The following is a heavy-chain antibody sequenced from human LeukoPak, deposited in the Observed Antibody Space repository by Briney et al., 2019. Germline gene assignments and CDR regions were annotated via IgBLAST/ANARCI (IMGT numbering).Heavy chain of an antibody. D-gene: IGHD3-22*01. J-gene: IGHJ4*02. Sequence: PGGSLRLSCAASGFTFSSYAMSWVRQAPGKGLEWVSAISGSGGSTYYADSVKGRFTISRDNSKNTLYLQMNSLRAEDTAVYYCATVKPTYYYDSSGYYVDYWGQGTLVTVSS. CDR2: ISGSGGST. CDR1: GFTFSSYA. V-gene: IGHV3-23*01. CDR3: ATVKPTYYYDSSGYYVDY.